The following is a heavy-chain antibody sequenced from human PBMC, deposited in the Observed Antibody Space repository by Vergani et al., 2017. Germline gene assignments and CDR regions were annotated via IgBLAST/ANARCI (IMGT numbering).Heavy chain of an antibody. Sequence: EVQLVESGGGLVKPGGSLRLSCAASGFTFSSYSMNWVRQAPGKGLEWVSSISSSSSYIYYADSVKGRFTISRDNAKNSLFLQMNSLRAEDTAVYYCASSNCGGDCSVFGYWGQGTLVTVSS. CDR2: ISSSSSYI. D-gene: IGHD2-21*01. CDR3: ASSNCGGDCSVFGY. V-gene: IGHV3-21*04. J-gene: IGHJ4*02. CDR1: GFTFSSYS.